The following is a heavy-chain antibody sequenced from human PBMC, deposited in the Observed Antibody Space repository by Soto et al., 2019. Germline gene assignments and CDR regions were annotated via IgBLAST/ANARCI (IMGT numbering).Heavy chain of an antibody. J-gene: IGHJ4*02. Sequence: QVQLVESGGGVVQPGRSLRLSCAASGFTFSSYAMHWVRQAPGKGLEWVAVISYDGSNKYYADSVKGRFTISRDNSKYTLYLQMNSLRDEDTAVYYCASSRTYYDSGSYTYWGQGTLVTVSS. D-gene: IGHD3-10*01. V-gene: IGHV3-30-3*01. CDR2: ISYDGSNK. CDR1: GFTFSSYA. CDR3: ASSRTYYDSGSYTY.